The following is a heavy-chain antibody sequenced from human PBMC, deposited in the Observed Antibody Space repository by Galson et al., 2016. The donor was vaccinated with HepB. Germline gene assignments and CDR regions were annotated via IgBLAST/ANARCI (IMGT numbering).Heavy chain of an antibody. CDR1: GFTFSRYW. D-gene: IGHD6-13*01. V-gene: IGHV3-53*01. Sequence: SLRLSCAASGFTFSRYWMHWVRQVPGEGLEWVAVLYGGGATYYPDSVKGRFSISRDDSKNTLFLQMNNLSPADTALYYCTRLRLPIAAAGHFDHWGQGTLVTVSS. J-gene: IGHJ4*02. CDR3: TRLRLPIAAAGHFDH. CDR2: LYGGGAT.